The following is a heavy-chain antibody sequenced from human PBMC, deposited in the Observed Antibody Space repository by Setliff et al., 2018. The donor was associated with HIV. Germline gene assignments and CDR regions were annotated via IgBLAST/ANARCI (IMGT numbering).Heavy chain of an antibody. Sequence: ESLKISCQGSGYSFTTYWIGWVRQMPGKGLEWMGIIYPYDSDTRYNPSFQGHVTISADKSISTAYVQWSGLKASDTAIYYCARRPYYDSWSGHQAFDVWGQGTMVTVSS. J-gene: IGHJ3*01. CDR3: ARRPYYDSWSGHQAFDV. V-gene: IGHV5-51*01. D-gene: IGHD3-3*01. CDR2: IYPYDSDT. CDR1: GYSFTTYW.